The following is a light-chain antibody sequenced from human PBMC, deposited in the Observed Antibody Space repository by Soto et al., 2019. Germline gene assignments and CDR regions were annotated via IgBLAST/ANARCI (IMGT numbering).Light chain of an antibody. J-gene: IGKJ1*01. V-gene: IGKV3-15*01. Sequence: EIVMTQSPATRSVSPGERATLSWRASQSVSSNLAWYQQKPGQAPRLLTYGASTRATGIPARFSGSGSATEFTLTLSSLQHEDFAVYYCQQYNNWTWTFGQGTKVDIK. CDR1: QSVSSN. CDR3: QQYNNWTWT. CDR2: GAS.